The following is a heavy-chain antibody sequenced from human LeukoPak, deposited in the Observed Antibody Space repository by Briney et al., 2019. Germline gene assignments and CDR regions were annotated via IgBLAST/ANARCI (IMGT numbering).Heavy chain of an antibody. V-gene: IGHV3-30*02. J-gene: IGHJ4*02. CDR2: IRYDGSNK. CDR3: ARGQTKPITMVRGVSFDY. CDR1: GFTFSSHG. Sequence: GGSLRLSCVASGFTFSSHGMHWVRQAPGKGLEWVAFIRYDGSNKYYADSVKGRFTISRDNSKNTLYLQMNSLRAEDTAVYYCARGQTKPITMVRGVSFDYWGQGTLVTVSS. D-gene: IGHD3-10*01.